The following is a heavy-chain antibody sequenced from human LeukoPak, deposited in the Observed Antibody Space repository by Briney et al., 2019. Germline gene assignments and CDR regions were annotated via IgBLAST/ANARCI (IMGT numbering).Heavy chain of an antibody. CDR1: GGSISSSSYY. D-gene: IGHD7-27*01. CDR2: INHNGYT. Sequence: KPSETLSLTCTVSGGSISSSSYYWNWIRQPPGKGLEWIGEINHNGYTNYNPSLESRVTISVDTSKNQFSLKVYSLTAADTAVYFCARAGTGDRSAVFDYWGQEILVTVSS. V-gene: IGHV4-39*07. J-gene: IGHJ4*02. CDR3: ARAGTGDRSAVFDY.